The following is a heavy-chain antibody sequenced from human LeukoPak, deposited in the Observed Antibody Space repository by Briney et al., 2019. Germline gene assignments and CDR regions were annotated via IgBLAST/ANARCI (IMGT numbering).Heavy chain of an antibody. CDR1: GGSISSGGYY. D-gene: IGHD6-13*01. V-gene: IGHV4-39*01. Sequence: PSQTLSLTCTVSGGSISSGGYYWSWIRQPPGKGLEWIGSIYYSGSTYYNPSLKSRVTISVDTSKNQFSLKLSSVTAADTAVYYCARHRWAAAGTLLPWGQGTLVTVSS. CDR3: ARHRWAAAGTLLP. J-gene: IGHJ5*02. CDR2: IYYSGST.